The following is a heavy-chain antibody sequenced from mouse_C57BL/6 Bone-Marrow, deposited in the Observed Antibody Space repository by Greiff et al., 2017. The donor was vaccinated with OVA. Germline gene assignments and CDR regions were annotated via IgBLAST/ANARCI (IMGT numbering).Heavy chain of an antibody. CDR1: GYTFTSYW. Sequence: QVQLQQPGAELVMPGASVKLSCKASGYTFTSYWMHWVKQRPGQGLEWIGEIDPSDSYTNYNQKFKGKSTLTVDKSSSTAYMQLSSLTSEDSAVYYCAIDGAWDPYFDYWGQGTTLTVSS. J-gene: IGHJ2*01. CDR3: AIDGAWDPYFDY. D-gene: IGHD4-1*01. V-gene: IGHV1-69*01. CDR2: IDPSDSYT.